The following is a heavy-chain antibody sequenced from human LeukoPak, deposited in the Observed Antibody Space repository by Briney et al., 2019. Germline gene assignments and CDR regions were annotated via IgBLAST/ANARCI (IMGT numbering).Heavy chain of an antibody. CDR2: INRDGSEK. J-gene: IGHJ4*02. CDR1: GFTFGDFF. Sequence: GGSLRLSCGASGFTFGDFFMSWVRQAPGKGLEWVANINRDGSEKFHVDSVRGRFTISRDNAKNALFLQMHSLRADDTAMYFCARGVTMIRGAVMYPYFFDFWGRGTLVTVSS. V-gene: IGHV3-7*03. CDR3: ARGVTMIRGAVMYPYFFDF. D-gene: IGHD3-10*01.